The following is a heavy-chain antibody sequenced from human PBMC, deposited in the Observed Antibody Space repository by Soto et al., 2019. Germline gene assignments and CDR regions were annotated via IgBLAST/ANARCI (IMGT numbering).Heavy chain of an antibody. V-gene: IGHV4-59*01. CDR2: IYYSGST. J-gene: IGHJ3*02. CDR3: ARWYNWNDFDAFDI. Sequence: SETLSLTCTVSGGSISSYYWSWIRQPPGKGLEWIGYIYYSGSTNYNPSLKSRVTISVDTSKNQFSLKLSSVTAADTAVYYRARWYNWNDFDAFDIWGQGTMVTVSS. D-gene: IGHD1-20*01. CDR1: GGSISSYY.